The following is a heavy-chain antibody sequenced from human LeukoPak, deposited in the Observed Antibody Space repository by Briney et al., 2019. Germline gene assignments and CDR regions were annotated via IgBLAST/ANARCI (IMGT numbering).Heavy chain of an antibody. Sequence: SVKVSCKASGGTFSSYAISWVRQAPGQGLEWMGRIIPIFGTANYAQKFQGRVTITTDESTSTAYMELSSLRSEDTAVYYCARAVTDSSGYYYWFDPWGQGTLVTVSS. CDR2: IIPIFGTA. J-gene: IGHJ5*02. CDR3: ARAVTDSSGYYYWFDP. D-gene: IGHD3-22*01. V-gene: IGHV1-69*05. CDR1: GGTFSSYA.